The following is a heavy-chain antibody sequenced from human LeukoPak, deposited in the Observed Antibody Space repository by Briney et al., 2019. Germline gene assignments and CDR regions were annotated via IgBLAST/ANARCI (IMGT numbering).Heavy chain of an antibody. CDR1: GFTFSSYS. J-gene: IGHJ4*02. Sequence: GGSLRLSCAASGFTFSSYSMSWVRQAPGKGLEWVSAISGSGGSTYYADSVKGRFTISRDNSKNTLYLQMNSLRAEDTAVYYCAKAHSSGWYEGDYWGQGTLVTVSS. V-gene: IGHV3-23*01. CDR2: ISGSGGST. CDR3: AKAHSSGWYEGDY. D-gene: IGHD6-19*01.